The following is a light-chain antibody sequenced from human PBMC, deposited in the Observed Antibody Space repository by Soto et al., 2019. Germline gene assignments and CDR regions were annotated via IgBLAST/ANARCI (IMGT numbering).Light chain of an antibody. CDR1: SSDVANYKY. CDR3: CSYAGTYTRV. V-gene: IGLV2-11*01. Sequence: QSALTQPRSVSGSPGQSVTMSCTRTSSDVANYKYVSWYQQHPGKAPKLMIYDANKRPSGVPYRFSGSKSGNTASLTISGLQAEDEADYYCCSYAGTYTRVFGTGSKVTVL. J-gene: IGLJ1*01. CDR2: DAN.